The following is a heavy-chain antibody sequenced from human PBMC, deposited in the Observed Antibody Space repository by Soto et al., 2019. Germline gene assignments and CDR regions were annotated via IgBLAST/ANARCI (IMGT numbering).Heavy chain of an antibody. CDR3: ARGRRYDILTGYASGVHYYGMDV. CDR2: IIPIFGTA. V-gene: IGHV1-69*13. J-gene: IGHJ6*02. CDR1: GGTFSSCA. Sequence: SVKVSCKASGGTFSSCAISWVRQAPGQGLEWMGGIIPIFGTANYAQKFQGRVTITADESTSTAYMELSSLRSEDTAVYYCARGRRYDILTGYASGVHYYGMDVWGQGTTVTVSS. D-gene: IGHD3-9*01.